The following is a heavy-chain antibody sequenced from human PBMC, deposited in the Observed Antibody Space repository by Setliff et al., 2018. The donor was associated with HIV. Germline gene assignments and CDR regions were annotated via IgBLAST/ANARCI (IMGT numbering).Heavy chain of an antibody. CDR2: IHTSGST. CDR1: GDSIGYYY. J-gene: IGHJ3*01. D-gene: IGHD2-15*01. V-gene: IGHV4-4*07. CDR3: ARDRIEVVVDGPHDVFDV. Sequence: SETLSLTCTVSGDSIGYYYWSWIRQPAGRGLEWMGRIHTSGSTNYNPSLTSRVTLSVDASKNQFFLKLTSLSAADMAVYYCARDRIEVVVDGPHDVFDVWGRGTTVTVSS.